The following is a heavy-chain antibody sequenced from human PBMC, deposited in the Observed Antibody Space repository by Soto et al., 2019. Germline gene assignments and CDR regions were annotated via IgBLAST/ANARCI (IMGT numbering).Heavy chain of an antibody. Sequence: SETLSLTCTVSGGSISSSSYYWGWIRQPPGKGLEWIGSIYYSGSTYYNPSLKSRVTISVDTSKNQFSLKLSSVTAADTAVYYCARHVQAAVTFDPWGQGTLVTVSS. D-gene: IGHD6-13*01. CDR2: IYYSGST. V-gene: IGHV4-39*01. CDR1: GGSISSSSYY. CDR3: ARHVQAAVTFDP. J-gene: IGHJ5*02.